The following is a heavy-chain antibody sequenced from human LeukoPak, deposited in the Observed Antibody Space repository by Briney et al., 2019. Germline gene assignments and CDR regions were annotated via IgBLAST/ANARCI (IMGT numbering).Heavy chain of an antibody. V-gene: IGHV4-31*03. CDR2: IYYSGST. CDR1: GGSISSGGYY. Sequence: TSETLSLTCTISGGSISSGGYYWSWIRQHPGKGLEWIGYIYYSGSTYYNPSLKSRVTISVDTSKNQFSLKLSSVTAADTAVYYCASVPTGGYAYFGYWGQGTLVTVSS. CDR3: ASVPTGGYAYFGY. D-gene: IGHD5-12*01. J-gene: IGHJ4*02.